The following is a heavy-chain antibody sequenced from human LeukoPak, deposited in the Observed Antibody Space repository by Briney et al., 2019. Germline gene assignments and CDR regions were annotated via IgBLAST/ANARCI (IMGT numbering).Heavy chain of an antibody. CDR3: AKDGSRAYYYDSSGLADAFDI. CDR2: ISGSGGST. V-gene: IGHV3-23*01. D-gene: IGHD3-22*01. CDR1: GGSISSSSYY. Sequence: PSETLSLTCTVSGGSISSSSYYWGWIRQPPGKGLEWVSAISGSGGSTYYADSVKGRFTISRDNSKNTLYLQMNSLRAEDTAVYYCAKDGSRAYYYDSSGLADAFDIWGQGTMVTVSS. J-gene: IGHJ3*02.